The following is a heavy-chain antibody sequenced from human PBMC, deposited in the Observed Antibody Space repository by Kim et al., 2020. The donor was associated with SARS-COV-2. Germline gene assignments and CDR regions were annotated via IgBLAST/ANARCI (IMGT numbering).Heavy chain of an antibody. CDR2: IYYSGST. J-gene: IGHJ6*02. V-gene: IGHV4-31*03. D-gene: IGHD2-15*01. CDR1: GGSISSGGYY. Sequence: SETLSLTCTVSGGSISSGGYYWSWIRQHPGKGLEWIGYIYYSGSTYYNPSLKSRVTISVDTSKNQFSLKLSSVTAADTAVYYCARGGGGPHYYYYYYGMDVWGQGTTVTVSS. CDR3: ARGGGGPHYYYYYYGMDV.